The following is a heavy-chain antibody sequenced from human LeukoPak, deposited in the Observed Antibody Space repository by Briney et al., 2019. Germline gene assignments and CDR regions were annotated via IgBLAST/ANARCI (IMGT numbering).Heavy chain of an antibody. Sequence: PSETLSLTCTVSGGSISGHYWSWIRQHPGKGLEWIGYIYYSGSTYYNPSLKSRVTISVDTSNNQISLKLSSVTAADTAVYYCARGASSSWNLDYWGQGTPITVSS. J-gene: IGHJ4*02. D-gene: IGHD6-13*01. V-gene: IGHV4-31*03. CDR1: GGSISGHY. CDR3: ARGASSSWNLDY. CDR2: IYYSGST.